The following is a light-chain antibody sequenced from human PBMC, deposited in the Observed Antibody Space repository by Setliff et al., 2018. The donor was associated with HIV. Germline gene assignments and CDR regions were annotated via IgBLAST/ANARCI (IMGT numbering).Light chain of an antibody. J-gene: IGKJ4*01. CDR3: QQYNSLPVT. CDR2: KAS. V-gene: IGKV1-5*03. Sequence: DIQMTQSSSTLSASVGDRVTITCRASQSISGSLAWYQQKPGKAPKLLIYKASSLEGGVPSRFSGSGSGTEFTLTISSLQPDDFAIYYCQQYNSLPVTFGGGTKV. CDR1: QSISGS.